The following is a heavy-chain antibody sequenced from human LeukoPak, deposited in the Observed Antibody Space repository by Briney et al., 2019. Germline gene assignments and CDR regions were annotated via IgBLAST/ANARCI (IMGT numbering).Heavy chain of an antibody. V-gene: IGHV3-23*01. CDR1: GFTFSSYA. CDR3: AKDRAYCSGGSCRNWFDP. Sequence: GGSLRLSCAASGFTFSSYAMSWVRRAPGKGLEWVSAISGSGGSTYYADSVKGRFTISRDNSKNTLYLQMNSLRAEDTAVYYCAKDRAYCSGGSCRNWFDPWGQGTLVTVSS. J-gene: IGHJ5*02. D-gene: IGHD2-15*01. CDR2: ISGSGGST.